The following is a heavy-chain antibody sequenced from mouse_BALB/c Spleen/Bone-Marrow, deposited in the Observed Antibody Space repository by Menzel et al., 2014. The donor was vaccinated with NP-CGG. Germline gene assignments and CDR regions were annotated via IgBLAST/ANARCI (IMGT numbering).Heavy chain of an antibody. D-gene: IGHD2-10*02. CDR1: GYSFTSYW. CDR2: IYPGNSDT. CDR3: TRGEYGPLGGFDY. J-gene: IGHJ2*01. V-gene: IGHV1-5*01. Sequence: VQLQQSGTVLARPGASVKMSCKASGYSFTSYWMHWVKQRPGQGLEWIGAIYPGNSDTSYNQKFKGTAKLTAVTSASTAYMELSSLTNEDSAVYYCTRGEYGPLGGFDYWGQGTTLTVSS.